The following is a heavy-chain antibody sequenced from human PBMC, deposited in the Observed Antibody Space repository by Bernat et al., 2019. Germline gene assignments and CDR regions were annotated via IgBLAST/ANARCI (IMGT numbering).Heavy chain of an antibody. Sequence: QLQLQESGPGLVKPSETPSLTCTVSGASISSGSYYWGWIRQPPGKGLEWIGTIFYSGSTYYNPSLKSRVTISVDTSKNQFSLKLSSVTAADTAVYYCAGQRVYYDSSAYYYRAGFFDYWGQGTLVTVSS. J-gene: IGHJ4*02. CDR2: IFYSGST. V-gene: IGHV4-39*01. D-gene: IGHD3-22*01. CDR3: AGQRVYYDSSAYYYRAGFFDY. CDR1: GASISSGSYY.